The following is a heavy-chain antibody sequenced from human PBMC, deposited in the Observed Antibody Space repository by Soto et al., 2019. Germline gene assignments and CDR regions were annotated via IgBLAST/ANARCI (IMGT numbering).Heavy chain of an antibody. CDR2: ISGSGGST. J-gene: IGHJ4*02. Sequence: GGSLRLSCAASGFTFSSYAMSWVRQAPGKGLEWVSAISGSGGSTYYADSVKGRFTISRDNSKNTLYLQMNSLRAEDTAVYYCAKVSDMVRGVNYFDYWGQGTLVTVSS. D-gene: IGHD3-10*01. CDR3: AKVSDMVRGVNYFDY. V-gene: IGHV3-23*01. CDR1: GFTFSSYA.